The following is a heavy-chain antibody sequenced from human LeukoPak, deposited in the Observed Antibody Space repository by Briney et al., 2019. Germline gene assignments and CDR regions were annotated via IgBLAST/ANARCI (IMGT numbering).Heavy chain of an antibody. D-gene: IGHD6-13*01. CDR3: AKPRYPPKQQLVINYFDY. J-gene: IGHJ4*02. CDR1: GFTFSSYG. V-gene: IGHV3-30*02. CDR2: IRYDGSNK. Sequence: GGSLRLSCAASGFTFSSYGIHWVRQAPGKGLEWVAFIRYDGSNKYYADSVKGRFTISRDNSKNTLYLQMNSLRAEDTAVYYCAKPRYPPKQQLVINYFDYWGQGTLVTVSS.